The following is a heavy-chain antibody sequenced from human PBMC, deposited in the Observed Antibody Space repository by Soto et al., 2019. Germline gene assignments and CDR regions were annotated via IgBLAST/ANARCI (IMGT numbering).Heavy chain of an antibody. J-gene: IGHJ4*02. CDR2: IYFSGST. D-gene: IGHD2-2*01. V-gene: IGHV4-30-4*01. Sequence: QVQLQESGPGLVKPSQTLSLTCTVSGGSISSGDYYWSWIRQPPGKGLEWIGYIYFSGSTYYNPSLKIRVTISVDTSKDQFSLKLSSVTAADTAVYYCARDPRGAVVVPAALWGQGTLVTVSS. CDR3: ARDPRGAVVVPAAL. CDR1: GGSISSGDYY.